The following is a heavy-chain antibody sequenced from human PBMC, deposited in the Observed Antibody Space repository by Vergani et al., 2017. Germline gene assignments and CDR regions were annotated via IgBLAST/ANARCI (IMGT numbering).Heavy chain of an antibody. D-gene: IGHD2-15*01. CDR2: VLFDGSNE. V-gene: IGHV3-30*02. Sequence: QVQLVQSVGGVFQPGGSLRLSCVASGFTFNRYGMQGVRQAPGKGLEWVAYVLFDGSNEYYADSVKGRFIVSRDNSNDALYLQMNSLRTDDTAVYYCARDLAYCHEGSCALWGQGSVVTVSS. J-gene: IGHJ4*02. CDR3: ARDLAYCHEGSCAL. CDR1: GFTFNRYG.